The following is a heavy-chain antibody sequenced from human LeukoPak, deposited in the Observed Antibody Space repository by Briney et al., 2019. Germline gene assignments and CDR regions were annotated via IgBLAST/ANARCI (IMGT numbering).Heavy chain of an antibody. CDR3: ARGTVTAPDY. CDR1: GFTVSTTY. V-gene: IGHV3-53*01. Sequence: GGSLRLSCAASGFTVSTTYMTWVRQAPGKGLEWVSVIYTGGSTYYADSVKGRFTISRDISKNTLYLQMNSLRAEDTAVYYCARGTVTAPDYWGQRTLVTVSS. J-gene: IGHJ4*02. D-gene: IGHD4-17*01. CDR2: IYTGGST.